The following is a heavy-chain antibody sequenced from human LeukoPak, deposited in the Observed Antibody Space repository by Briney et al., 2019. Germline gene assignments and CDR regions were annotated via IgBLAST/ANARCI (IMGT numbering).Heavy chain of an antibody. D-gene: IGHD6-13*01. CDR1: GFTFDDYA. J-gene: IGHJ4*02. CDR3: ANPAGYSSSWYNFDYFDY. Sequence: GGSLRLSCAASGFTFDDYAMPWVRQAPGKGLEWVSGISWNSGSIGYADSVKGRFTISRDNSKNTLYLQMNSLGAEDTAVYYCANPAGYSSSWYNFDYFDYWGQGTLVTVSS. CDR2: ISWNSGSI. V-gene: IGHV3-9*01.